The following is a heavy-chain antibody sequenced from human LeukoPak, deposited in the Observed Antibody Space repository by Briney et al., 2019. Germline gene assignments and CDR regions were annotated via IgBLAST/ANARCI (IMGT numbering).Heavy chain of an antibody. CDR2: IYYSGST. J-gene: IGHJ4*02. Sequence: PSETLSPTCTVSGGSISIYYWSWIRQPPGKGLEWIGYIYYSGSTNYDPSLKSRVTISVDTSKNQFSLKLSSVTAADTAVYYCARVAGVLWFGEFPFDYWGQGTLVTVSS. V-gene: IGHV4-59*12. D-gene: IGHD3-10*01. CDR3: ARVAGVLWFGEFPFDY. CDR1: GGSISIYY.